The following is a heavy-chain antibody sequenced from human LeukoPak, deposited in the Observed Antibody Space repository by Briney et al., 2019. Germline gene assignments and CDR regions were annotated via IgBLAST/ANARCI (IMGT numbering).Heavy chain of an antibody. CDR2: IKQDGSEQ. V-gene: IGHV3-7*01. Sequence: GGSLRLSCVGSGFSFSSYWMAWVRQALGKGLEWVASIKQDGSEQRYVDSVKGRFTISRDNAKNSLFLQMNRLGAEDTAVYYCATSPNPFHMWGQGTKVTVS. CDR3: ATSPNPFHM. J-gene: IGHJ3*02. CDR1: GFSFSSYW.